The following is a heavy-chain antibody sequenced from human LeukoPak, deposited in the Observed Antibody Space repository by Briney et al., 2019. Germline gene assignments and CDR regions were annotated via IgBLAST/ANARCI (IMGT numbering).Heavy chain of an antibody. D-gene: IGHD6-19*01. CDR3: AREVRQWLVYDAFDI. CDR2: ITSSSSYI. V-gene: IGHV3-21*01. CDR1: GFTFNKYT. J-gene: IGHJ3*02. Sequence: GGSLRLSCAASGFTFNKYTMNWVRQPPGKGLEWVSSITSSSSYIYYADSVKGRFTISRDNAKKSLSLQMNSLRAEDTAVYYCAREVRQWLVYDAFDIWGQGTMVTVSS.